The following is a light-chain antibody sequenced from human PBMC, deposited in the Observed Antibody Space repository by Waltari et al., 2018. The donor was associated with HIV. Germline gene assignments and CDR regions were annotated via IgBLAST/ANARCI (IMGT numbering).Light chain of an antibody. CDR2: GAS. V-gene: IGKV3-20*01. Sequence: ENVLTQFPGTLSLSPGERATLSCRASQSISSSYIAWYQQRPGQAPRLLIFGASSRATGIPDRFLGSGSGTDFTLTISRLEPEDFAVYYCQQYSTSPFTLGQGTRLEIK. CDR1: QSISSSY. CDR3: QQYSTSPFT. J-gene: IGKJ5*01.